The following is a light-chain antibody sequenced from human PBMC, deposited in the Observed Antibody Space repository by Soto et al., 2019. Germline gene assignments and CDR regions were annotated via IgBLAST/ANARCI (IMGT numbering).Light chain of an antibody. CDR1: QSIAIS. Sequence: DILLTQSPSSLPASVGDRVTITCRASQSIAISLNWYQQKPGEAPRLLIYFASNLQSGVPPRFSGSGSGTEFTLSINSLQPEDFATYFCQQSYTTPTFGGGTRVEVE. V-gene: IGKV1-39*01. CDR2: FAS. J-gene: IGKJ4*01. CDR3: QQSYTTPT.